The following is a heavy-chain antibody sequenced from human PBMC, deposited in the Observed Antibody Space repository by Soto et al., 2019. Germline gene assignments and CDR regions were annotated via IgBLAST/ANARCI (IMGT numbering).Heavy chain of an antibody. Sequence: SETLSLTCTVSGGSISSSSYYWGWIRQPPGKGLEWIGSIYYSGSTYYNPSLKSRVTISVDTSKNQFSLKLSSVTAADTAVYYCATLFEYSSSSGYYYYYMDVWGKGTTVTVSS. V-gene: IGHV4-39*01. CDR2: IYYSGST. CDR1: GGSISSSSYY. J-gene: IGHJ6*03. D-gene: IGHD6-6*01. CDR3: ATLFEYSSSSGYYYYYMDV.